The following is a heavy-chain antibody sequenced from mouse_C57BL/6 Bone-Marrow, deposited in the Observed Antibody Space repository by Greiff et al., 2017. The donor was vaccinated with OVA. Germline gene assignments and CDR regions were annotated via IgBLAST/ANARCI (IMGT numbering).Heavy chain of an antibody. D-gene: IGHD1-1*01. CDR3: ARIYYGSSGYVDV. V-gene: IGHV1-55*01. CDR2: IYPGSGST. Sequence: QVQLQQPGAELVKPGASVKMSCKASGYTFTSYWITWVKQRPGQGLEWIGDIYPGSGSTNYNEKFKSKATLTVDTSSSTAYMQLSSLTSEDSAVYYCARIYYGSSGYVDVWGTGTTVTVSA. CDR1: GYTFTSYW. J-gene: IGHJ1*03.